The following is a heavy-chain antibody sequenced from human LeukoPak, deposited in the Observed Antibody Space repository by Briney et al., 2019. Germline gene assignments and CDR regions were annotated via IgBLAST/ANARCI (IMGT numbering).Heavy chain of an antibody. J-gene: IGHJ4*02. V-gene: IGHV3-23*01. D-gene: IGHD2-15*01. CDR3: AKGVAGSGYFDY. Sequence: GGSLRLSCAASGFTFSSYAMSWDRQAPGKGLEWVSAISGSGGSTYYADSVKGRFTISRDNSKNTLYLQMNSLRAEDTAVYYCAKGVAGSGYFDYWGQGTLVTVSS. CDR2: ISGSGGST. CDR1: GFTFSSYA.